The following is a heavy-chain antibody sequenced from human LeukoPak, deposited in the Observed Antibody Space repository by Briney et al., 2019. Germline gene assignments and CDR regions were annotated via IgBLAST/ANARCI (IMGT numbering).Heavy chain of an antibody. CDR2: ISSSGSTI. D-gene: IGHD3-9*01. J-gene: IGHJ4*02. V-gene: IGHV3-11*01. CDR1: GFTFSDYY. Sequence: PGGSLRLSCAASGFTFSDYYMSWIRQAPGKGLEWVSYISSSGSTIYYADSVKGRFTISRDNAKNSLYLQMNSLRAEDTAVYYCARDRYYDILTGSRVDYWGQGTLVTVSS. CDR3: ARDRYYDILTGSRVDY.